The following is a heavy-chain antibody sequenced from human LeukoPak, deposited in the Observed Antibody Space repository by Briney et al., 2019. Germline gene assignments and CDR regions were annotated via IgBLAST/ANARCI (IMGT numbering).Heavy chain of an antibody. J-gene: IGHJ4*02. CDR1: GYTFTDYY. Sequence: ASVKVSCKASGYTFTDYYMHWVRQAPGQGLEWMGWINPNSGGTNYAQKFQGRVTMTRDTSISTAYMELSRLRSDDTAVYYCARPSGYDTFFVQHIDYWGQGTLVTVSS. D-gene: IGHD5-12*01. CDR3: ARPSGYDTFFVQHIDY. V-gene: IGHV1-2*02. CDR2: INPNSGGT.